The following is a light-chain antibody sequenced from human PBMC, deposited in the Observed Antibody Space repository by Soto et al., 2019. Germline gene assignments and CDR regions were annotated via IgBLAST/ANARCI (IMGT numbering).Light chain of an antibody. V-gene: IGKV1-9*01. J-gene: IGKJ4*01. CDR2: AAS. Sequence: DIQLTQSPSFLSASLGDRVTITCRASQGISSYLAWYQQKPGKAPNLLIYAASTLQSGVPSRFSGSGSGTEFTLTISSLQPEDFASHYCQQLNSYPPTFGGGTKVEIK. CDR3: QQLNSYPPT. CDR1: QGISSY.